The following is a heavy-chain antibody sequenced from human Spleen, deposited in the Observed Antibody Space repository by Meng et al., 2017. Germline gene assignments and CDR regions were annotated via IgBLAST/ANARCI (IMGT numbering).Heavy chain of an antibody. V-gene: IGHV3-15*01. CDR1: GFTVSNGW. Sequence: VQVVECGGGFVKPGGSLRLSCAASGFTVSNGWMTWVRQAPGKGLEWIGRMKSNVDGGKVDYAAAVKGRFFISRDDSENTFYLQMNSLKTEDTAVYYCSGHVDYWGHGTLVTVSS. CDR2: MKSNVDGGKV. J-gene: IGHJ4*01. CDR3: SGHVDY.